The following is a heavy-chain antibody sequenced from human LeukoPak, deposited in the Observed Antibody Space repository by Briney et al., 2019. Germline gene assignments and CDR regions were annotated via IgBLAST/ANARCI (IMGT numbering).Heavy chain of an antibody. CDR2: IYYSGST. V-gene: IGHV4-59*01. CDR3: ARDRRRGNYYDSSGYYPWYYYGMDV. J-gene: IGHJ6*02. CDR1: GGSISSYY. Sequence: SETLSPTCTVSGGSISSYYWSWIRQPPGKGLEWIGYIYYSGSTNYNPSLKSRVTISVDTSKNQFSLKLSSVTAADTAVYYCARDRRRGNYYDSSGYYPWYYYGMDVWGQGTTVTVSS. D-gene: IGHD3-22*01.